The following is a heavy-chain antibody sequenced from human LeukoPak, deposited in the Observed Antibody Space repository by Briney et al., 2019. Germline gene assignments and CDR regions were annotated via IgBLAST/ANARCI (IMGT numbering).Heavy chain of an antibody. V-gene: IGHV1-24*01. Sequence: ASVKVSCKVSGYTLAELSMHWVRQAPGKGLEWMGGSDPEDGETIYAQKFQGRVTMTEDTSTDTAYMELSSLRSEDTAVYYCATLGDSSGPAYYYYYMDVWGKGTTVTVSS. CDR3: ATLGDSSGPAYYYYYMDV. CDR1: GYTLAELS. J-gene: IGHJ6*03. D-gene: IGHD6-19*01. CDR2: SDPEDGET.